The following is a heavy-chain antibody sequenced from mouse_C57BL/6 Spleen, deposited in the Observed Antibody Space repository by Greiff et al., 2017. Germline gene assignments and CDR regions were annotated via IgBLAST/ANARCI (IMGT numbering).Heavy chain of an antibody. CDR1: GYTFTSYW. CDR3: ARSQLRLRGVDY. CDR2: IDPSDSET. J-gene: IGHJ2*01. Sequence: QVQLQQSGAELVRPGSSVKLSCKASGYTFTSYWMHWVKQRPIQGLEWIGNIDPSDSETHYNQKFKDKATLTVDKSSSTAYMQLSSLTSEDSAVYYCARSQLRLRGVDYWGQGTTLTVSS. V-gene: IGHV1-52*01. D-gene: IGHD3-2*02.